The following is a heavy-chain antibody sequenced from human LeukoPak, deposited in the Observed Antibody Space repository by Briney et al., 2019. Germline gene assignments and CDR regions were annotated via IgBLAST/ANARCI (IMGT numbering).Heavy chain of an antibody. CDR2: IDWDDDK. CDR3: ARTLYSSGSWVYDP. V-gene: IGHV2-70*01. J-gene: IGHJ5*02. D-gene: IGHD6-19*01. Sequence: SGPTLVNPPQTLTLTCTFSGFSLSTSGMCVSWIRQPPGKALEWLALIDWDDDKYYSTSLKTRLTISKDTSKNQVVLTMTNMDPVDTATYYCARTLYSSGSWVYDPWGQGTLVTVSS. CDR1: GFSLSTSGMC.